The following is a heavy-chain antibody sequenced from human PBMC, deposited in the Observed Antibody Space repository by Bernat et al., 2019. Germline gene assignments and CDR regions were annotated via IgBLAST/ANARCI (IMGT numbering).Heavy chain of an antibody. D-gene: IGHD3-22*01. V-gene: IGHV3-23*03. CDR3: ARGITMIVVGKLDL. J-gene: IGHJ2*01. Sequence: EVQLLESGGDLAQPGGSLRLSCAASGFTFSSYAMSWVRQAPGKGLEWVSVIYSGGSTYYADSVKGRFTISRDNSKNTLYLQMNSLRAEDTAVYYCARGITMIVVGKLDLWGRGTLVTVSS. CDR2: IYSGGST. CDR1: GFTFSSYA.